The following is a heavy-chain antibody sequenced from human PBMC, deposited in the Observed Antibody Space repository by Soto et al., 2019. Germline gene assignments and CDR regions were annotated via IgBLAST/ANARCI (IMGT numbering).Heavy chain of an antibody. Sequence: GASVKVSCKASGATFSSYAISWVRQAPGQGLEWMGGIIPIFGTANYAQKFQGRVTITADKSTSTAYMELSSLRSEDTAVYYCVSREMPLVGDYASSGYFDYWGQGTLVTVSS. CDR3: VSREMPLVGDYASSGYFDY. CDR2: IIPIFGTA. J-gene: IGHJ4*02. V-gene: IGHV1-69*06. CDR1: GATFSSYA. D-gene: IGHD4-17*01.